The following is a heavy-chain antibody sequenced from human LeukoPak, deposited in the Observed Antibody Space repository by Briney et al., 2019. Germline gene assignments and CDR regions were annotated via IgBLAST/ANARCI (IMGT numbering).Heavy chain of an antibody. Sequence: SETLSLTCGVHGVSITGYYWSWIRQSPREALEWIGEIDPSGYTIYNPSLKSQVTMSVDTAKKQLSLSLTSLTAADTAIYYCARIRCGQTQHRCYNYWGRGALVTVSS. D-gene: IGHD3-16*02. J-gene: IGHJ4*02. CDR1: GVSITGYY. CDR2: IDPSGYT. V-gene: IGHV4-34*10. CDR3: ARIRCGQTQHRCYNY.